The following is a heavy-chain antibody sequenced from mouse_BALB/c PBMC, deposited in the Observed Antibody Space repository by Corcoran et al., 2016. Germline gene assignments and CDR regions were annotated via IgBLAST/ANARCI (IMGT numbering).Heavy chain of an antibody. CDR2: IWWDDDK. Sequence: QVTLKESGPGILQPSQTLSLTCSFSGFSLSTSGMGVGWIRQPSGKGLEWLAHIWWDDDKRYNPALKSRLTISKDTSSNQVFLKIASVDTADTATYYCARALITTAETWFAYWGQGTLVTVSA. CDR1: GFSLSTSGMG. D-gene: IGHD1-1*01. CDR3: ARALITTAETWFAY. J-gene: IGHJ3*01. V-gene: IGHV8-8*01.